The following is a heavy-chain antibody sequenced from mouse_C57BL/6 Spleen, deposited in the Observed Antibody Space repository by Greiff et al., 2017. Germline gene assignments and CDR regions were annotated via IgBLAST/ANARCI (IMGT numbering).Heavy chain of an antibody. CDR1: GYAFSSSW. D-gene: IGHD2-5*01. J-gene: IGHJ2*01. Sequence: LVESGPELVKPGASVKISCKASGYAFSSSWMNWVKQRPGKGLEWIGRIYPGDGATNYNGKFKGKATLTADKSSSTAYMQLSSLTSEDSAVYFCVSYYSNYGYFDYWGQGTTLTVSS. CDR3: VSYYSNYGYFDY. V-gene: IGHV1-82*01. CDR2: IYPGDGAT.